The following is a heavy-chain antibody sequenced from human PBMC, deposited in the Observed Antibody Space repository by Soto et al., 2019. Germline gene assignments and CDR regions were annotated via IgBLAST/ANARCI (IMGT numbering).Heavy chain of an antibody. D-gene: IGHD3-22*01. V-gene: IGHV4-31*03. CDR3: ARDSYDSSGYLDY. CDR2: IYYSGST. Sequence: SETLSLTCTVSGGSISSGGYYWSWIRQHPGKGLEWIGYIYYSGSTYYNPSLKSRVTISVDTSKNQFSLKLSSVTAADTAVYYCARDSYDSSGYLDYWGQGTLVTVSS. J-gene: IGHJ4*02. CDR1: GGSISSGGYY.